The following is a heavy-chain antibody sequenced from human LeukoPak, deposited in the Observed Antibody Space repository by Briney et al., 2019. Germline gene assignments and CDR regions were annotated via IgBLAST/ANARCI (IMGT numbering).Heavy chain of an antibody. D-gene: IGHD4-23*01. Sequence: SETLSLTCSVSSGSISSPLHYWGWIRQPQGKGLEWIGSIFYTGSTYYNPSLKSRVTISVDTSKNQFSLKLSSVTAADTAVYYCARDWRDYGGNSDWYFDLWGRGTLVTVSS. CDR1: SGSISSPLHY. CDR3: ARDWRDYGGNSDWYFDL. V-gene: IGHV4-39*07. CDR2: IFYTGST. J-gene: IGHJ2*01.